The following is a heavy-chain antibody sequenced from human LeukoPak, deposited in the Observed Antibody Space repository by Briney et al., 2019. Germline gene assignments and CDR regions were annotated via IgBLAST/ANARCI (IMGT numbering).Heavy chain of an antibody. J-gene: IGHJ3*02. D-gene: IGHD3-3*01. CDR3: ARGSGVVIAFDI. CDR1: GYTFTSYY. CDR2: INPNSGGT. V-gene: IGHV1-2*02. Sequence: ASVKVSCKASGYTFTSYYMHWVRQAPGQGLEWMGWINPNSGGTNYAQKFQGRVTMTRDTSISTAYMELSRLRSDDTAVYYCARGSGVVIAFDIWGQGTMVTVSS.